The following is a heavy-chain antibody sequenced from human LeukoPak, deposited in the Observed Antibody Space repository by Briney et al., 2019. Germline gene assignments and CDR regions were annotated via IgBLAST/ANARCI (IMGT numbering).Heavy chain of an antibody. V-gene: IGHV3-48*01. CDR2: ITSSSRMI. J-gene: IGHJ6*03. CDR1: GFIFSSYT. Sequence: GGSLRLSCAASGFIFSSYTMNWVRQAPGKGLEWVSYITSSSRMIYYADSVKGRFTISRDNAKNSLYLQLNSLRAEDTAVYYCAREAVATSTTIYYYYYMDVWGKGTTVTVS. D-gene: IGHD5-12*01. CDR3: AREAVATSTTIYYYYYMDV.